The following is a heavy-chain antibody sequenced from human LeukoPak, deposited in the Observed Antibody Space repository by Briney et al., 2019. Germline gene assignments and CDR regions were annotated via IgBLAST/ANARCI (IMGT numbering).Heavy chain of an antibody. V-gene: IGHV1-2*02. CDR3: ARDLRRMAYYYGSGSYYNER. Sequence: GASVKVSCKPSGYTFTVYYLHWVRQAPGQGPEWMGWINPNTGATMYSQKFQGRVTMTRDTAGSTGYMELRSLTSDDSAVYYCARDLRRMAYYYGSGSYYNERWGQGTLVTVSS. J-gene: IGHJ4*02. CDR2: INPNTGAT. D-gene: IGHD3-10*01. CDR1: GYTFTVYY.